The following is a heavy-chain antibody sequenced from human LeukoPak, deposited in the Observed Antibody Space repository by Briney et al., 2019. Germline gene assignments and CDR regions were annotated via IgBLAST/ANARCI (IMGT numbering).Heavy chain of an antibody. Sequence: GGSLRLSCAASGFTLSAYWMHRVRQAPGKGLMWVSRIEGDGNRITYADSVKGRFTISRDNAKNTLYLQMNSLRAEHTAVYYCTRDWRNLGYDYWGQGTLVTVS. CDR1: GFTLSAYW. V-gene: IGHV3-74*01. J-gene: IGHJ4*02. CDR2: IEGDGNRI. D-gene: IGHD5-12*01. CDR3: TRDWRNLGYDY.